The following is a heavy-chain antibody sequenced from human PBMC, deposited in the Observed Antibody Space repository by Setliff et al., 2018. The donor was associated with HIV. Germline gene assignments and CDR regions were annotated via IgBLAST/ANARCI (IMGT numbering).Heavy chain of an antibody. Sequence: ASVKVSCKASGYTFTSYYMHWVRQAPGQGLEWMGIIYSSGGSTSYAQKFQGRVTMTRDTTTSTVYMQLSSLRSENTAVYYCATSSVAMTAGGDLDYWGQGTLVTVSS. CDR3: ATSSVAMTAGGDLDY. J-gene: IGHJ4*02. CDR1: GYTFTSYY. V-gene: IGHV1-46*01. D-gene: IGHD6-13*01. CDR2: IYSSGGST.